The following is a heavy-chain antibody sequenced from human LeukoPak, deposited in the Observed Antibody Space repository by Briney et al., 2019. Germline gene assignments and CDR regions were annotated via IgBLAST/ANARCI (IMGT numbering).Heavy chain of an antibody. D-gene: IGHD1-26*01. V-gene: IGHV4-4*02. CDR3: ARKDDTTTYYFGY. Sequence: SETLSLTCAVSGGSISSSNWWTWVRQPPGKGLEWIGEIWHSGSTNYNPSLKSRVTMSVDKSKNQFSLKLSSVTAADTAVYYCARKDDTTTYYFGYWGQGTLVTVSS. CDR1: GGSISSSNW. J-gene: IGHJ4*02. CDR2: IWHSGST.